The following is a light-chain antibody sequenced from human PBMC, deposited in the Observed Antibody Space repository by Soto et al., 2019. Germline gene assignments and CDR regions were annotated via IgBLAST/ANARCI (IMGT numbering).Light chain of an antibody. J-gene: IGKJ1*01. CDR2: AAS. CDR3: QQSYSTWT. CDR1: QSIRSY. V-gene: IGKV1-39*01. Sequence: DIQMTQSPSSLSASVGDRVTITSRTSQSIRSYLNWYQQKPGKAPKLLIYAASSLQSGVPSRFSGSGSGTDFTLTISSLPPEDFATYYCQQSYSTWTFGQGTKVEIK.